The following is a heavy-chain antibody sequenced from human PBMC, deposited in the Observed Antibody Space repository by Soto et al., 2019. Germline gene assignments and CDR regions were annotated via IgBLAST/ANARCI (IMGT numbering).Heavy chain of an antibody. Sequence: QVQLVESGGGVVQLGRSLRLSCAASGFTFNTYAMHWVRQAPGKGLEWVAVISYDGSNKYYADSVKGRFTISRDNSKNTLFLQMNSLSTEDTAVYYCARRYKDGRRDCISTSCLFDPWGQGTLVTVSS. CDR2: ISYDGSNK. D-gene: IGHD2-2*01. V-gene: IGHV3-30-3*01. CDR1: GFTFNTYA. CDR3: ARRYKDGRRDCISTSCLFDP. J-gene: IGHJ5*02.